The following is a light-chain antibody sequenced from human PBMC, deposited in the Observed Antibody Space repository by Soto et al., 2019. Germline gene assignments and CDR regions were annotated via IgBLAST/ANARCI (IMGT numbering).Light chain of an antibody. CDR3: QQYGRT. J-gene: IGKJ1*01. Sequence: EIVLTQSPGTLSLSPGERATLSCRASQSVSSSYLAWYQQKPGQAPRLLIYGASSRATGLPDRFSGSGSVTDFTLTISRLEPEDFAVYYCQQYGRTFGQGTKVEIK. V-gene: IGKV3-20*01. CDR1: QSVSSSY. CDR2: GAS.